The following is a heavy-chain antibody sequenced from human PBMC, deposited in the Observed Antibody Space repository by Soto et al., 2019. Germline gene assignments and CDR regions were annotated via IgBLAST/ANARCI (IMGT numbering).Heavy chain of an antibody. CDR3: ARGRIAARPSDY. CDR2: INHSGST. J-gene: IGHJ4*02. D-gene: IGHD6-6*01. V-gene: IGHV4-34*01. CDR1: GGSFSGYY. Sequence: PSETLSLTCAVYGGSFSGYYWSWIRQPPGKGLEWTGEINHSGSTNYNPSLKSRVTISVDTSKNQFSLKLSSVTAADTAVYYCARGRIAARPSDYWGQGTLVTVSS.